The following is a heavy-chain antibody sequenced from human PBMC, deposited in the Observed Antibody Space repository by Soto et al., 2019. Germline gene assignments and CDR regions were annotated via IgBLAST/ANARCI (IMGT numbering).Heavy chain of an antibody. CDR2: MNSDGSTI. V-gene: IGHV3-74*01. CDR1: GFPFIYW. Sequence: PGGTLRLSCTASGFPFIYWMQWVRQGPGTGLVWVSRMNSDGSTITHADSGKGRFTISRDNAKNTLYLQMNSLRAEDTAVYYCARENYFGLDLWGQGTTVTVS. CDR3: ARENYFGLDL. J-gene: IGHJ6*02.